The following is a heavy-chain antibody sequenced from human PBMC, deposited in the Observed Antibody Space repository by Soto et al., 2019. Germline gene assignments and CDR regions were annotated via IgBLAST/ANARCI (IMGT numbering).Heavy chain of an antibody. V-gene: IGHV3-30*18. Sequence: QVQLVESGGGVVQPGRSLRLSCAASGFTFSSYGMHWVRQAPGKGLEWVAVISYDGSNKYYADSVKGRFTISRDNSKNTLYLQMNSLRAEDTAVYYCAKGRSSPRALGYYYCYMDVWGKGTTVTVSS. J-gene: IGHJ6*03. D-gene: IGHD6-6*01. CDR2: ISYDGSNK. CDR1: GFTFSSYG. CDR3: AKGRSSPRALGYYYCYMDV.